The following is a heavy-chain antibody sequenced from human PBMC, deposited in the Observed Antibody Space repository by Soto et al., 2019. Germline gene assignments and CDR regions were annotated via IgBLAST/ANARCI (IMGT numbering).Heavy chain of an antibody. J-gene: IGHJ4*02. CDR1: GYTFTSYG. V-gene: IGHV1-18*01. Sequence: QVQLVQSGPEVKKPGASVKVSCKTSGYTFTSYGIAWERQAPGQGLEWMGWISTSKGNTNYAQKFQGRVTMTTDTSTSTAYMELRSLRSDDTAVYYCATRSPAFDFWGQGTLVTVSS. CDR3: ATRSPAFDF. CDR2: ISTSKGNT.